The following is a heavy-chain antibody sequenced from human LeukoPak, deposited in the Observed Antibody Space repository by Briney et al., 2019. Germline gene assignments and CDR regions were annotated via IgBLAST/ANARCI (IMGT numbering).Heavy chain of an antibody. D-gene: IGHD3-10*01. CDR2: IRSKANSYAT. V-gene: IGHV3-73*01. Sequence: GGSLKLSCAASGFTFSGSAMHWVRQASGKGLEWVGRIRSKANSYATAYAASVKGRFTISRDDSKNTAYLQMNSLKTEDTAVYYCTRLHQWFGDDAFDIWGQGTMVTVSS. J-gene: IGHJ3*02. CDR1: GFTFSGSA. CDR3: TRLHQWFGDDAFDI.